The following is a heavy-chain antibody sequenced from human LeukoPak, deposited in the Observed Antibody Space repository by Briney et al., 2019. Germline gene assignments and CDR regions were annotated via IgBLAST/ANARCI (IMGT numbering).Heavy chain of an antibody. CDR2: INHSGST. Sequence: PSETLSLTCAVYGGAFSGYYWSWIRQPPGKGLEWIGEINHSGSTNYNPSLKSRVTISADTSENQFSLRLNSVTAADTAVYYCARGIPDYYDTSGYSDWGQGTLVTVSS. CDR1: GGAFSGYY. J-gene: IGHJ4*02. CDR3: ARGIPDYYDTSGYSD. D-gene: IGHD3-22*01. V-gene: IGHV4-34*01.